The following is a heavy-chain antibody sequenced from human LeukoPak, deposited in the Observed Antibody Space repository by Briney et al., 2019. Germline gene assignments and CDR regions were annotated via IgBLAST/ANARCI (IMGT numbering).Heavy chain of an antibody. CDR3: ARGRGLYSYGSYYFGY. CDR1: GGSFSGYY. CDR2: INHSGST. V-gene: IGHV4-34*01. J-gene: IGHJ4*02. Sequence: SETLSLTCAVYGGSFSGYYWSWIRQPPGKGLEWIGEINHSGSTNYNPSLKSRVTISVDTSKNQFSLKLSSVTAADTAVYYCARGRGLYSYGSYYFGYWGQGTLVTVSS. D-gene: IGHD5-18*01.